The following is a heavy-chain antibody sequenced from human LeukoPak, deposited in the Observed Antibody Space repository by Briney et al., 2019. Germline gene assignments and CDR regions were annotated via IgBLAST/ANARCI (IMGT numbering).Heavy chain of an antibody. CDR1: GYTFTGYY. Sequence: ASVKVSCKASGYTFTGYYIHWVRQAPGQGLEWMGWINPNNGGTHSAQRFQGRVTMTRDTSINTAYMELCRLISDDTAVYYCARSIVGAMPIDYWGQGTLVTVSS. CDR3: ARSIVGAMPIDY. CDR2: INPNNGGT. J-gene: IGHJ4*02. V-gene: IGHV1-2*02. D-gene: IGHD1-26*01.